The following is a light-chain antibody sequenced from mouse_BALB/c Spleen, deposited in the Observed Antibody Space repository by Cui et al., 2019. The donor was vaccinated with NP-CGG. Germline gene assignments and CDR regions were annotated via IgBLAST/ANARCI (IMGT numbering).Light chain of an antibody. CDR3: ALWYSNHWV. CDR1: TGAVTTSNS. Sequence: QAVFTPESALTTSPGETVTPTCRSTTGAVTTSNSANWVPPKPHTLFTGPIGGTNNRAPGVPARFSGSLIGDKAALTITGTQTEDEAIYFCALWYSNHWVFGGGTKLTVL. CDR2: GTN. J-gene: IGLJ1*01. V-gene: IGLV1*01.